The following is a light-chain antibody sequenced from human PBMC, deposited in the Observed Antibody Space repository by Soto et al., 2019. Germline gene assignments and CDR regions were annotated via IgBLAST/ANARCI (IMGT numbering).Light chain of an antibody. CDR2: GTS. Sequence: EIVLTQSPATLSVSPGERATLSCRASQSFSSNLAWYQQKPGQAPRRLVYGTSSRATGIPDRFSGSGSGTDFTLTISRLEPEDFAVYYCQQYGSSPLTFGGGTKVDI. CDR1: QSFSSN. J-gene: IGKJ4*01. V-gene: IGKV3-20*01. CDR3: QQYGSSPLT.